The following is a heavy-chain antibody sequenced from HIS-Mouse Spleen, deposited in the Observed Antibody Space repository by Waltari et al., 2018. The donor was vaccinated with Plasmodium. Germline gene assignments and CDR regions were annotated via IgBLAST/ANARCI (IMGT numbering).Heavy chain of an antibody. V-gene: IGHV4-31*03. D-gene: IGHD6-13*01. CDR2: IYYSGST. Sequence: QVQLQESGPGLVKPSQTLSLTCTVSGGSISRGGYYWSWIRQHPGKGLDWIGYIYYSGSTYYNPSLKSRVTISVDTSKNQFSLKLSSVTAADTAVYYCARGAGQQPFLLDCWGQGTLVTVSS. J-gene: IGHJ4*02. CDR1: GGSISRGGYY. CDR3: ARGAGQQPFLLDC.